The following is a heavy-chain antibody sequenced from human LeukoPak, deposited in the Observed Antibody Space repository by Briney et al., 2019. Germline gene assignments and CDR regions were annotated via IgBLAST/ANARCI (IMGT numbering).Heavy chain of an antibody. J-gene: IGHJ4*02. D-gene: IGHD6-19*01. CDR2: INPNSGGT. V-gene: IGHV1-8*02. CDR3: ARGWPWLGNDY. Sequence: VASVKVSCKASGYTFTGYYMHWVRQAPGQGLEWMGWINPNSGGTGYAQKFQGRVTMTRNTSISTAYMELSSLRSEDTAVYCCARGWPWLGNDYWGQGTLVTVSS. CDR1: GYTFTGYY.